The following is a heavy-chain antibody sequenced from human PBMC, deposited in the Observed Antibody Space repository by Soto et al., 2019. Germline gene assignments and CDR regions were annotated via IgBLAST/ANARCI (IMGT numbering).Heavy chain of an antibody. CDR1: GYTFTSYD. CDR2: MNPNSGNT. J-gene: IGHJ4*02. CDR3: ARGSGGYIVATITYYFDY. D-gene: IGHD5-12*01. V-gene: IGHV1-8*01. Sequence: ASVKVSCKASGYTFTSYDINWVRQATGQGLEWMGWMNPNSGNTGYAQKFQGRVTMTRNTSISTAYMELSSLRSEDTAVYYCARGSGGYIVATITYYFDYWGQGTLVTVSS.